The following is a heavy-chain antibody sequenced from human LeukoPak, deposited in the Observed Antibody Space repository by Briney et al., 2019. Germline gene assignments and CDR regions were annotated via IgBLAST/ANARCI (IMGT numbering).Heavy chain of an antibody. J-gene: IGHJ4*02. V-gene: IGHV4-39*01. Sequence: SETLSLTCTVSGGSISSSSYYWGWIRQPPGKGLEWIGSFYYSGGTYYNPSLKSRVTISVDTSKNQYSLKLSSVAAADTAVYYCVRRTIALYKDAFDYWGQGTLVTVSS. CDR2: FYYSGGT. CDR1: GGSISSSSYY. D-gene: IGHD2/OR15-2a*01. CDR3: VRRTIALYKDAFDY.